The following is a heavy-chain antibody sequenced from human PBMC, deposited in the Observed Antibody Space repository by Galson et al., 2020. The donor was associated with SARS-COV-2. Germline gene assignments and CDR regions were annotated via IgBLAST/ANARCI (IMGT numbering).Heavy chain of an antibody. D-gene: IGHD6-13*01. CDR1: GYTFTDYY. J-gene: IGHJ4*02. Sequence: ASVKVSCKASGYTFTDYYMAWVRQALGQGLEWMGWINPNSGGTNYAQKFQGRVTMTTDTSITTAYMELRRLRSDDTAMYYCARDPIAAVALPDNWGQGTLVTVSS. CDR2: INPNSGGT. V-gene: IGHV1-2*02. CDR3: ARDPIAAVALPDN.